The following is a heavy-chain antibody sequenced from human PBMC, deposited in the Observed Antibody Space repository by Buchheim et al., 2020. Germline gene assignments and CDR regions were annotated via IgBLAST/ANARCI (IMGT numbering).Heavy chain of an antibody. CDR2: IIPILGTA. J-gene: IGHJ4*02. CDR3: ARIPYYDYVWGSYRYAYFDY. D-gene: IGHD3-16*02. Sequence: QVQLVQSGAEVKKPGSSVKVSCKASGGTFSSYAISWVRQAPGQGLEWMGGIIPILGTANYAQKFQGRVTITADESTSTAYMELSSLRSEDTAVYYCARIPYYDYVWGSYRYAYFDYWGQGTL. CDR1: GGTFSSYA. V-gene: IGHV1-69*11.